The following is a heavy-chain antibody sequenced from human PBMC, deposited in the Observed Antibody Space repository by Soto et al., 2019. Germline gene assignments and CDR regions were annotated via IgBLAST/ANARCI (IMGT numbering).Heavy chain of an antibody. J-gene: IGHJ4*02. V-gene: IGHV4-30-2*01. Sequence: PSETLSLTCAVSGCSISSGGYSWSWIRQPPGKGLEWIGYTYHSGSTSYRPSLKSRVTISVDRSKNQFSMKLSSVTAADTAVYYCARDKITGLFDYWGQGTLVTVSS. CDR1: GCSISSGGYS. CDR3: ARDKITGLFDY. D-gene: IGHD2-8*02. CDR2: TYHSGST.